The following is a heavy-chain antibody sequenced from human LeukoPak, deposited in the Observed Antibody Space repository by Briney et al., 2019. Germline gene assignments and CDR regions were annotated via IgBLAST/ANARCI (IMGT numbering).Heavy chain of an antibody. CDR3: ARSLTYYDFWSGYYIPHRLDN. V-gene: IGHV4-34*01. CDR1: GGSFSGYY. J-gene: IGHJ4*02. Sequence: ASETLSLTCAVYGGSFSGYYWSWIRQPPGKGLEWIGEINHSGSTNYNPSLKSRVTISVDTSKNQFSLKLSSVTAADTAVYYCARSLTYYDFWSGYYIPHRLDNWGQGTLVTVSS. D-gene: IGHD3-3*01. CDR2: INHSGST.